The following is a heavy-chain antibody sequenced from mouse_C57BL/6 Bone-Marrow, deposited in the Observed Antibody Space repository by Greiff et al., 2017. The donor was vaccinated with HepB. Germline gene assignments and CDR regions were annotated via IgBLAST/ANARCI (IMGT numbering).Heavy chain of an antibody. CDR1: EYEFPSHD. D-gene: IGHD1-1*01. J-gene: IGHJ1*03. V-gene: IGHV5-2*01. CDR2: INSDGGST. CDR3: ASPIYYYGSSYSYWYFDV. Sequence: EVKLQESGGGLVQPGESLKLSCESNEYEFPSHDMSWVRKTPEKRLELVAAINSDGGSTYYPDTMERRFIISRDNTKKTLYLQMSSLRSEDTALYYCASPIYYYGSSYSYWYFDVWGTGTTVTVSS.